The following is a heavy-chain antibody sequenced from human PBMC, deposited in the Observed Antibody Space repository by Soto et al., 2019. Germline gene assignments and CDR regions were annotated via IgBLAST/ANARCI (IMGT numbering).Heavy chain of an antibody. CDR2: IYYSGST. J-gene: IGHJ6*02. D-gene: IGHD3-10*01. CDR3: ARLRGMVRGVITDYYYGMDV. V-gene: IGHV4-39*01. CDR1: GGSISSSSYY. Sequence: SETLSLTCPVSGGSISSSSYYWGWIRQPPGKGLEWIGSIYYSGSTYYNPSLKSRVTISVDTSKNQFSLKLSSVTAADTAVYYCARLRGMVRGVITDYYYGMDVWGQGTTVTVSS.